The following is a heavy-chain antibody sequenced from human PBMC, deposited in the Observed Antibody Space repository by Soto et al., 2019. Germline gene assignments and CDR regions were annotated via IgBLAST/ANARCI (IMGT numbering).Heavy chain of an antibody. CDR2: IYYSGST. D-gene: IGHD5-18*01. V-gene: IGHV4-61*01. CDR1: GGSVSSASYY. CDR3: AREGYSYAYFDY. J-gene: IGHJ4*01. Sequence: SETLSLTCTVSGGSVSSASYYWSWIRQPPGKGLEWIWYIYYSGSTNYNPSLKSRVTISVDTAKNQFSLKLTSVTAADTAVYFCAREGYSYAYFDYWGHGTLVTVSS.